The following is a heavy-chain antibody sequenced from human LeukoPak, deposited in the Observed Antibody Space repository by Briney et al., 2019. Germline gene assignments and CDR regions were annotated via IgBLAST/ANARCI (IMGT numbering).Heavy chain of an antibody. Sequence: GVSVKVSCKASGYTFTGYYMHWVRQAPGQGLEWMGWINPNSGGTNYAQKFQGRVTMTRDTSISTAYMELSRLRSDDTAVYYCARGARIRCSGGSCYPYYWGQGTLVTVSS. J-gene: IGHJ4*02. CDR3: ARGARIRCSGGSCYPYY. CDR2: INPNSGGT. CDR1: GYTFTGYY. V-gene: IGHV1-2*02. D-gene: IGHD2-15*01.